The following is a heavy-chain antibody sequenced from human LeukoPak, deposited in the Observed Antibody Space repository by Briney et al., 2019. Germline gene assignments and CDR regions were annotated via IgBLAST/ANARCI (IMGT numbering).Heavy chain of an antibody. D-gene: IGHD6-19*01. CDR1: GFTFTDFY. J-gene: IGHJ4*02. V-gene: IGHV3-11*04. CDR3: ARPPYSSGWYYFDS. Sequence: GESLTLSCVVSGFTFTDFYMSWIRQAPGKGLEWISYISSSSSSVYYSDSVKGRFTISRDHAKKSLYLQMNSLGAEDTAVYYCARPPYSSGWYYFDSWGQGTLVTVSS. CDR2: ISSSSSSV.